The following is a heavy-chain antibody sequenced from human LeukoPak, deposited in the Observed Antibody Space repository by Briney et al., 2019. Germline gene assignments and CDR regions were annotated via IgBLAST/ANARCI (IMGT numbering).Heavy chain of an antibody. CDR3: ASLARNHLDELLWFGEGGFFDY. CDR2: ISSSGSTI. J-gene: IGHJ4*02. V-gene: IGHV3-11*01. Sequence: PGGSLRLSCAASGFTFSDYYMSWIRQAPGKGLEWVSYISSSGSTIYYADSVKGRFTISRDNAKNSLYLQMNSLRAEDTAVYYCASLARNHLDELLWFGEGGFFDYWGQGTLVTVSS. CDR1: GFTFSDYY. D-gene: IGHD3-10*01.